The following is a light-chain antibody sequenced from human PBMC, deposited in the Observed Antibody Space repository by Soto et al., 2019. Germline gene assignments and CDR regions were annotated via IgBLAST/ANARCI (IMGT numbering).Light chain of an antibody. CDR3: ETWDSNTHV. CDR1: SGHSSHI. V-gene: IGLV4-60*02. CDR2: LEGSGSY. J-gene: IGLJ1*01. Sequence: QLVLTQSSSASASLGSSVKLTCTLSSGHSSHIIAWHQQQPGKAPRYLMKLEGSGSYNKGSGVPDRFSGSSSGADRYLTISHLQFEDEADYYCETWDSNTHVFGTGTKLTVL.